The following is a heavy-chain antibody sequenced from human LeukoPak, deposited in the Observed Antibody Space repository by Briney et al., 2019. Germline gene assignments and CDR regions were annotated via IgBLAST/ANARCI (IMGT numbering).Heavy chain of an antibody. CDR3: ARTYYDFWSGPTEYFQH. V-gene: IGHV4-4*07. J-gene: IGHJ1*01. CDR2: INTSGST. CDR1: GGSISSSYY. D-gene: IGHD3-3*01. Sequence: SETLSLTCAVSGGSISSSYYWSWIRQPAGKGLEWIGRINTSGSTNCNPSLKSRVTMSVDTSKNQFSLKLSSVTAADTAVYYCARTYYDFWSGPTEYFQHWGQGTLVTVSS.